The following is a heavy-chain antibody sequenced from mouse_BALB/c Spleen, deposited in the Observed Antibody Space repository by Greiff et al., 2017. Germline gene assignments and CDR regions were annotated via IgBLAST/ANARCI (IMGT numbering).Heavy chain of an antibody. CDR3: ARNTYYRYWYFDV. CDR1: GFSLTSYG. V-gene: IGHV2-2*02. D-gene: IGHD2-14*01. J-gene: IGHJ1*01. CDR2: IWSGGST. Sequence: VQLVESGPGLVQPSQSLSITCTVSGFSLTSYGVHWVRQSPGKGLEWLGVIWSGGSTDYNAAFISRLSISKDNSKSQVFFKMNSLQANDTAIYYCARNTYYRYWYFDVWGAGTTVTVSS.